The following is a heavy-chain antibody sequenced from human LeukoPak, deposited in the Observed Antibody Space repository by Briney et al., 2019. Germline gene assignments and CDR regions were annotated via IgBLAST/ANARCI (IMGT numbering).Heavy chain of an antibody. CDR3: ARDQRKGQWELPSDAFDI. CDR1: GFTFSSYW. D-gene: IGHD1-26*01. J-gene: IGHJ3*02. CDR2: INSDGSST. V-gene: IGHV3-74*01. Sequence: GGSLRLSCAASGFTFSSYWMHWVRQAPGKGLVWVSRINSDGSSTSYADSVKGRFTISRDNAKNTLYLQMNSLRAEDTAVYYCARDQRKGQWELPSDAFDIWGQGTMVTVSS.